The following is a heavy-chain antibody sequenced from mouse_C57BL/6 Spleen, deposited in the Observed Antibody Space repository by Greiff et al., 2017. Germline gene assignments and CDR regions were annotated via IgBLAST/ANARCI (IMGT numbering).Heavy chain of an antibody. V-gene: IGHV1-63*01. Sequence: VQLVESGAELVRPGTSVKMSCKASGYTFTNYWIGWAKQRPGHGLEWIGDIYPGGGYTNYNEKFKGKATLTADKSSSTAYMQFSSLTSEDSAIYYCARERNYYGPFDYWGQGTTLTVSS. J-gene: IGHJ2*01. CDR3: ARERNYYGPFDY. D-gene: IGHD1-2*01. CDR1: GYTFTNYW. CDR2: IYPGGGYT.